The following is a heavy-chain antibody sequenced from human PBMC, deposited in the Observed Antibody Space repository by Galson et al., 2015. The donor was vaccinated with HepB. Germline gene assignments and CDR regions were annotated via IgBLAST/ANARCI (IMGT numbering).Heavy chain of an antibody. V-gene: IGHV2-5*02. J-gene: IGHJ3*02. CDR3: AHSGSYYDSLTGYKGAFDI. Sequence: PALVKPTQTLTLTSTFSGFSLSTSGVGVGWIRQPPGKALEWLALIYWDDDKRYSPSLESRLTITKDTSTNQVVLTMTNMDPVDTATYYCAHSGSYYDSLTGYKGAFDIWGQGTMVIVSS. CDR2: IYWDDDK. D-gene: IGHD3-9*01. CDR1: GFSLSTSGVG.